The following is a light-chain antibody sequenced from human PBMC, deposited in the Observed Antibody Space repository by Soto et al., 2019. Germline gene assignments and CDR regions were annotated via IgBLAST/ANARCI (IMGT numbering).Light chain of an antibody. CDR2: DVS. J-gene: IGLJ1*01. Sequence: QSALTQPASVSGSPGQSITISCTGTSSDVGGFIFVSWYQQHPGRAPKLMIYDVSNRPSGVSNRFSDPKSGNTASLTISGLQADDDADYYCVSYTTSASYVFGTGTKVTVL. CDR3: VSYTTSASYV. V-gene: IGLV2-14*01. CDR1: SSDVGGFIF.